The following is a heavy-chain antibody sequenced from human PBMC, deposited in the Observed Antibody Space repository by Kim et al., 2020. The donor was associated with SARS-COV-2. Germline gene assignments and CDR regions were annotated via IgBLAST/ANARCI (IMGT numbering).Heavy chain of an antibody. D-gene: IGHD2-15*01. CDR1: GYTLTELS. V-gene: IGHV1-24*01. Sequence: ASVKVSCKVSGYTLTELSMHWVRQAPGKGLEWMGGFDPEDGETIYAQKFQGRVTMTEDTSTDTAYMELSSLRSEDTAVYYCATFRYGHCSGGSCYSWRNAFDPWGQGTLVTVSS. J-gene: IGHJ5*02. CDR3: ATFRYGHCSGGSCYSWRNAFDP. CDR2: FDPEDGET.